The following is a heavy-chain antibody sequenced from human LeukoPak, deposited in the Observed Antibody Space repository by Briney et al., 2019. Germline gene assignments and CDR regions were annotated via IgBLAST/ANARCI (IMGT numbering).Heavy chain of an antibody. CDR3: ARQREYYESSGYYSFDY. V-gene: IGHV4-4*03. CDR1: GGSISNTNW. D-gene: IGHD3-22*01. CDR2: VNLQGST. Sequence: PETLSLTCGVSGGSISNTNWWTWVRQPPGKGLEWIGEVNLQGSTNYNPSLKSRVTISVDTSKNQFSLRLSSVTAADTAIYYCARQREYYESSGYYSFDYWGQGTLVTVSS. J-gene: IGHJ4*02.